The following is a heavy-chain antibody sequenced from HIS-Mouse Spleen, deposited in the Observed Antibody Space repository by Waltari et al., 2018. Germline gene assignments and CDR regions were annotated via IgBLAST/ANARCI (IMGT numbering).Heavy chain of an antibody. Sequence: QLQLQESGPGLVKPSETLSLTCTVSGGSISSSSYYWGWIRQPPGKGLEWIGSIYYSWRTYYDPSLKMRVTISVDTSKNQFSLKMSSVTAADTAVYYCARDITGTTFSYYYGMDVWGQGTTVTVSS. D-gene: IGHD1-7*01. CDR3: ARDITGTTFSYYYGMDV. CDR2: IYYSWRT. CDR1: GGSISSSSYY. J-gene: IGHJ6*02. V-gene: IGHV4-39*07.